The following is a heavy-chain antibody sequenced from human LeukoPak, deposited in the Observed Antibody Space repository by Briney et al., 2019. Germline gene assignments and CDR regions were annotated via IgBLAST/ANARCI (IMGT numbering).Heavy chain of an antibody. CDR2: ISAYNGNT. CDR1: GYTFTSYG. CDR3: ARRSMVRGVIVDYYYGMDV. Sequence: ASVKVSCKASGYTFTSYGISWVRQAPGQGLEWMEWISAYNGNTNYAQKLQGRVTMTTDTSTSTAYMELRSLRSDDTAVYYCARRSMVRGVIVDYYYGMDVWGQGTTVTVSS. J-gene: IGHJ6*02. V-gene: IGHV1-18*01. D-gene: IGHD3-10*01.